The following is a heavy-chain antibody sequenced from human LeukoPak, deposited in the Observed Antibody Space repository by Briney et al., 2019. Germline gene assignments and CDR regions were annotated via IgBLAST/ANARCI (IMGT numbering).Heavy chain of an antibody. J-gene: IGHJ1*01. CDR2: IYSGDST. CDR1: GFTVGTNS. V-gene: IGHV3-53*01. Sequence: GGSLRLSCAASGFTVGTNSMSWVRQSPGKGLEWVSVIYSGDSTHYADSVNGRFTISRDNSRNTLFLQMNSLRAGDTALYYCASAREYCGSAECYEYFQHWGQGTLVTVSS. CDR3: ASAREYCGSAECYEYFQH. D-gene: IGHD2-21*01.